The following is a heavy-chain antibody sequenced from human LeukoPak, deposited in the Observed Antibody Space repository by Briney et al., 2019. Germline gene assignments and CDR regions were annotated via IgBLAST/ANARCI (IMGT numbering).Heavy chain of an antibody. D-gene: IGHD5-18*01. CDR3: ARLRGYSYGYADY. V-gene: IGHV4-39*01. Sequence: PSETLPLTCTVSGGSVSSSSYYWGWIRQPPGKGLEWIGSGYYSGSTYYNPSLETRVTTSIDTSKNQFSLKLSSVTAADTAVYYCARLRGYSYGYADYWGQGTLVTVSS. CDR1: GGSVSSSSYY. CDR2: GYYSGST. J-gene: IGHJ4*02.